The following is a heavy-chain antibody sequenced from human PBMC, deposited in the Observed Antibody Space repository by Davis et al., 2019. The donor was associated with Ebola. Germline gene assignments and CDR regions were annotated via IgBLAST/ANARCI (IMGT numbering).Heavy chain of an antibody. D-gene: IGHD6-19*01. CDR3: ARGKTVAGTRGLSWFDP. CDR2: INGVNGDT. J-gene: IGHJ5*02. Sequence: AASVKVSCKASVYIFTSYAMHWVRQAPGQRLAWMGWINGVNGDTKYSQKFRDRVTITRDTSASTSYMELSSLGSEDTDVFYCARGKTVAGTRGLSWFDPWGPGTLVTVSS. V-gene: IGHV1-3*01. CDR1: VYIFTSYA.